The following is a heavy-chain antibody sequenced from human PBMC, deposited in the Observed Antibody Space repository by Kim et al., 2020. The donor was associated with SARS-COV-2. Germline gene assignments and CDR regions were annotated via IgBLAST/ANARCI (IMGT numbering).Heavy chain of an antibody. V-gene: IGHV1-18*01. J-gene: IGHJ6*02. Sequence: ASVKVSCKASGYTFTSYGISWVRQAPGQGLEWMGWISAYNGNTNYAQKLQGRVTMTTDTSTSTAYMELRSLRSDDTAVYYCARDGGPMVASSDYYGMDVWGQGTTVTVSS. CDR2: ISAYNGNT. CDR3: ARDGGPMVASSDYYGMDV. CDR1: GYTFTSYG. D-gene: IGHD3-10*01.